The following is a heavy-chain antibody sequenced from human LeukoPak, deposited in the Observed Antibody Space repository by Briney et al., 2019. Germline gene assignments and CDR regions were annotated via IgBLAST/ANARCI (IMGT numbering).Heavy chain of an antibody. CDR3: ARDPSYSGYEQWVFDY. Sequence: ASVKVSCKASGYTFTSYYMHWVRQAPGQGLEWMGIINPSGGSTSYAQKLQGRVTMTRDTSTSTVYMELSSLRSEDTAVYYCARDPSYSGYEQWVFDYWGQGTLVTVSS. CDR1: GYTFTSYY. CDR2: INPSGGST. D-gene: IGHD5-12*01. V-gene: IGHV1-46*01. J-gene: IGHJ4*02.